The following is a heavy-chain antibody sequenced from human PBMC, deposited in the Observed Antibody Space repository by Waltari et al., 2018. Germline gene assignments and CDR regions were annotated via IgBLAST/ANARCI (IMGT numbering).Heavy chain of an antibody. CDR1: GFSFSNYW. D-gene: IGHD2-21*02. CDR3: ARGGDSPFDY. Sequence: EVQLVESGGGLVQPGGSLRLSCAASGFSFSNYWMHWVRQAPGQGLVGVSRIKGDGTTTYYADSGKGRFTISRDNAKNTLYLQMNSLRAEDTAVYYCARGGDSPFDYWGQGTLIAVSS. V-gene: IGHV3-74*01. CDR2: IKGDGTTT. J-gene: IGHJ4*02.